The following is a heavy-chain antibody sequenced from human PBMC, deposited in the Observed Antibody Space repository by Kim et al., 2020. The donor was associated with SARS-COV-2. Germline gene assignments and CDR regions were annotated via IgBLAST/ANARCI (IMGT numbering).Heavy chain of an antibody. Sequence: PATKSRITKSVDTSKDQFSLKLSSVTAADTAVYYCARISSGPYVSYAMDVWGPGTSVTVSS. V-gene: IGHV4-31*02. D-gene: IGHD3-22*01. CDR3: ARISSGPYVSYAMDV. J-gene: IGHJ6*02.